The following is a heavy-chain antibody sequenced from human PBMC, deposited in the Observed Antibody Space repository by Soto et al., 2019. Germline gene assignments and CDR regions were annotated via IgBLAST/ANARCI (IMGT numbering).Heavy chain of an antibody. CDR3: TRGFYSTASYPRFDY. J-gene: IGHJ4*02. D-gene: IGHD6-13*01. CDR1: GGTFTSYT. CDR2: IIPILGKA. Sequence: ASAKVSCKDSGGTFTSYTFNWVRQAQRQGLEWMGRIIPILGKANYAQRFQGRVTFTADKSTTTAYMELSSLRSEDTAIYYCTRGFYSTASYPRFDYWGQGTLVTVYS. V-gene: IGHV1-69*08.